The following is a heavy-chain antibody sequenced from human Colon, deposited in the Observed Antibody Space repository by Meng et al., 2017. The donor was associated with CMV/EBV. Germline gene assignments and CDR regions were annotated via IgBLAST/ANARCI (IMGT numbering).Heavy chain of an antibody. V-gene: IGHV1-8*01. CDR3: ARRTVGGRFDP. Sequence: YCKASGYTFNSYGINWVRQATGKGLKWMGWMNPNSGNTGYAQKFQGRVTMTRNTSISTAYMELSSLRSEDTAVYYCARRTVGGRFDPWGQGTLVTVSS. D-gene: IGHD1-26*01. CDR2: MNPNSGNT. J-gene: IGHJ5*02. CDR1: GYTFNSYG.